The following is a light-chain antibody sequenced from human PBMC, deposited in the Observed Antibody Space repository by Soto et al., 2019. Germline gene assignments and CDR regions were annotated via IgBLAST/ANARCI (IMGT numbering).Light chain of an antibody. CDR1: QSVSSSY. CDR2: GAS. Sequence: EIVLTQSPGTLSLSPGERATLSCRASQSVSSSYLAWYQQKPGQAPRLLIYGASSRATGIPDRFSGSGSGTDFTLTISRLEPEDVAVYDCRRDGSSLPLTCGGGTEVDSK. CDR3: RRDGSSLPLT. V-gene: IGKV3-20*01. J-gene: IGKJ4*01.